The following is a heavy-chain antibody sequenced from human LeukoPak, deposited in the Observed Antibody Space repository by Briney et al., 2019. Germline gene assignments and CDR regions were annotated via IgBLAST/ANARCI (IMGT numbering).Heavy chain of an antibody. V-gene: IGHV4-4*07. D-gene: IGHD6-19*01. Sequence: SETLSLACTVSGDSISNYYWSWIRQPAGKGLEWIGRIYTSGSTNYNPSLKSRVTMSVDTSKNQFSLKLSSVTAADTAVYYCARRKAVAGIVYYFDYWGQGTLVTVSS. CDR2: IYTSGST. CDR3: ARRKAVAGIVYYFDY. J-gene: IGHJ4*02. CDR1: GDSISNYY.